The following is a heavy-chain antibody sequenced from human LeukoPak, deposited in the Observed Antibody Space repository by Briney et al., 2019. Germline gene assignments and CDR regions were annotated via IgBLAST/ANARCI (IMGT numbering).Heavy chain of an antibody. J-gene: IGHJ4*02. V-gene: IGHV3-21*01. CDR1: GFTFSSYS. CDR3: ARMSVVIAVAGFPYDY. D-gene: IGHD6-19*01. CDR2: ISSSSSYI. Sequence: GSLRLSCAASGFTFSSYSMNWVRQAPGKGLEWVSSISSSSSYIYYADSVKGRFTISRDNAKNSLYLQMNSLRAEDTAVYYCARMSVVIAVAGFPYDYWGQGTLVTVSS.